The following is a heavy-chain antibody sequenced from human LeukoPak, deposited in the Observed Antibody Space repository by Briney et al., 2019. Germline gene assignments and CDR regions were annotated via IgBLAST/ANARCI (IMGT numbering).Heavy chain of an antibody. CDR3: ARSRVVVTAIPGAFDI. CDR1: GGSFSGYY. Sequence: SETLSLTCAVYGGSFSGYYWSWIRQPPGKGLEWIGEINHSGSTNYNPSLKSRVTISVDTSKNQFSLKLSSVTAADTAVYYCARSRVVVTAIPGAFDIWGQGTMVTDSS. V-gene: IGHV4-34*01. J-gene: IGHJ3*02. CDR2: INHSGST. D-gene: IGHD2-21*02.